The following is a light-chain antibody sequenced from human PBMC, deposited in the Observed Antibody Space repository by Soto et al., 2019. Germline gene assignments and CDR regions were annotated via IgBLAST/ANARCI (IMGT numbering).Light chain of an antibody. CDR2: LAS. CDR3: MQALQTPT. J-gene: IGKJ4*01. Sequence: VMTQSPLSLPVTPGEPASISCRSSQSLLPSDGYNYLAWYLQKPGHSPQLLIDLASSRASGVPDRFSGSGSGTDFTLKISGVEAEDVGVYYCMQALQTPTFGGGTKVEI. V-gene: IGKV2-28*01. CDR1: QSLLPSDGYNY.